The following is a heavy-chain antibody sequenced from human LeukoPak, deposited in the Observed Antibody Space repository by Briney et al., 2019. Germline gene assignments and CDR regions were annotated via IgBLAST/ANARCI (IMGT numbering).Heavy chain of an antibody. CDR1: GFTFSSYS. CDR2: ISSSSSTI. V-gene: IGHV3-48*04. CDR3: ARDVAARPDWGGFDY. J-gene: IGHJ4*02. D-gene: IGHD6-6*01. Sequence: GGSLRLSCAASGFTFSSYSMSWVRQAPGKGLEWVSYISSSSSTIYYADSVKGRFTISRDNAKNSLYLQMNSLRAEDTAVYYCARDVAARPDWGGFDYWGQGTLVTVSS.